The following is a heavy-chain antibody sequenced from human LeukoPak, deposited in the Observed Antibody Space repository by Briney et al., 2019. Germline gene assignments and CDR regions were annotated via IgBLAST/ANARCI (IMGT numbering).Heavy chain of an antibody. CDR3: ARDSYYYDSSGYHTEFDY. V-gene: IGHV1-8*01. CDR2: MNPNSGNT. J-gene: IGHJ4*02. Sequence: ASVKVSCKASGYTFTSYDINWVRQATGQGLEWMGWMNPNSGNTSYAQKFQGRVTMTRDTSTSTVYMELSSLRSEDTAVYYCARDSYYYDSSGYHTEFDYWGQGTLVTVSS. D-gene: IGHD3-22*01. CDR1: GYTFTSYD.